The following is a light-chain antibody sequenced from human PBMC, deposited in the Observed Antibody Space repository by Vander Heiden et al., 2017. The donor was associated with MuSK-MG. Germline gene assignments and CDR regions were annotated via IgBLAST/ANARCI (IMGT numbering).Light chain of an antibody. CDR2: EVT. J-gene: IGLJ3*02. CDR1: SSDVGGYNY. Sequence: QSALTQPASVPGSPGQSITISCTGTSSDVGGYNYVSWYQQHPGRAPKGISEEVTNRPSGVSNRFSASKSGKTASINTSGLQAEDESYDYCCPSARGGAWVFGRGTKLTVL. CDR3: CPSARGGAWV. V-gene: IGLV2-14*01.